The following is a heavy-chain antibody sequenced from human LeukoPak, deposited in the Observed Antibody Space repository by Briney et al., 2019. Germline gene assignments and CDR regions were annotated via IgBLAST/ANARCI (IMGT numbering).Heavy chain of an antibody. D-gene: IGHD2-2*02. J-gene: IGHJ4*02. CDR3: AKDFFNPSHCSSTSCYTGYFDY. Sequence: GGSLRLSCAASGFTFSSYAMHWVRQAPGKGLEWVAVISYDGSNKYYADSVKGRFTISRDNSKNTLYLQMNSLRAEDTAVYYCAKDFFNPSHCSSTSCYTGYFDYWGQGTLVTVSS. CDR1: GFTFSSYA. CDR2: ISYDGSNK. V-gene: IGHV3-30-3*01.